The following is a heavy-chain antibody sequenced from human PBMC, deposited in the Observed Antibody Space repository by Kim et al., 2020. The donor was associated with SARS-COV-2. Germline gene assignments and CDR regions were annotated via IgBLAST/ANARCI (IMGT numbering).Heavy chain of an antibody. J-gene: IGHJ5*02. CDR3: ARARDYYDILGWFDP. D-gene: IGHD3-22*01. CDR1: GGSISSGGYY. Sequence: SETLSLTCTVSGGSISSGGYYWSWIRQHPGKGLEWIGYIYYSGSTYYNPSLKSRVTISVDTSKNQFSLKLSSVTAADTAVYYCARARDYYDILGWFDPWGQGTLVTVSS. V-gene: IGHV4-31*03. CDR2: IYYSGST.